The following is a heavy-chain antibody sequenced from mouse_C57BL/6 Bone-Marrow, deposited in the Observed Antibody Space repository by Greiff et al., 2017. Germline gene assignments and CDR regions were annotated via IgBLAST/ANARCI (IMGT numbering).Heavy chain of an antibody. CDR2: IDPSDSYT. D-gene: IGHD3-1*01. J-gene: IGHJ3*01. CDR1: GYTFTSYW. V-gene: IGHV1-50*01. CDR3: AREGLRGFAY. Sequence: QVHVKQSGAELVKPGASVKLSCKASGYTFTSYWMQWVKQRPGQGLEWIGEIDPSDSYTNYNQKFKGKATLTVDTSSSTAYMQLSSLTSEDSAVYYCAREGLRGFAYWGQGTLVTVSA.